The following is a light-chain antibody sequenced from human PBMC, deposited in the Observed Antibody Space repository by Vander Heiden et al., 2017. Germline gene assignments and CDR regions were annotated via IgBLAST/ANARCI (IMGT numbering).Light chain of an antibody. V-gene: IGKV1-39*01. CDR3: QQSYCAPYN. CDR1: ERIDHY. Sequence: DIQMTQSPPSLSASLGDRVTITCRASERIDHYLNWYRQKPGKGPELLIYAASNLQSWVPSRFSGSGSGTDFTLTIASLRPEDFATYYCQQSYCAPYNFGQGTKMEMK. J-gene: IGKJ2*01. CDR2: AAS.